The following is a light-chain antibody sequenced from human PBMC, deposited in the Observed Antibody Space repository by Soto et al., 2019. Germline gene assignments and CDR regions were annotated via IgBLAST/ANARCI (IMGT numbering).Light chain of an antibody. CDR1: QSVSSN. V-gene: IGKV3-15*01. Sequence: EIVMTQSPATLSVSPGEGATLSCRASQSVSSNLAWYQQKPGQAPRLLVYGAFIGATGIPARFSGSGSGTEFTLTISSLQSEDFAVYYCQQYNNWPYTFGQGTKLEIK. J-gene: IGKJ2*01. CDR2: GAF. CDR3: QQYNNWPYT.